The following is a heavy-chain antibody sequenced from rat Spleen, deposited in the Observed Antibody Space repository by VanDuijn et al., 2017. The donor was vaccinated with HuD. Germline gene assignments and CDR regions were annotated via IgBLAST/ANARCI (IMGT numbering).Heavy chain of an antibody. V-gene: IGHV5-19*01. J-gene: IGHJ2*01. CDR3: ATKLGRGYFDY. D-gene: IGHD5-1*01. CDR2: ISPSGGNT. Sequence: MHWIRQAPTKGLEWVASISPSGGNTYYRDSVKGRFTISRDNAKSTLYLQMDSLRSEDTATYYCATKLGRGYFDYWGQGVMVTVSS.